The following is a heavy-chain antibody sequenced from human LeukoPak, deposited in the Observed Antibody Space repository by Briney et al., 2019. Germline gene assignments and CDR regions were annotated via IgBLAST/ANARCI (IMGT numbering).Heavy chain of an antibody. CDR1: GFIFSSYP. Sequence: GGSLRLSCAASGFIFSSYPMSWVRQAPGKGLEWVSAISGTAENTYYADSVKGRFSISRDNSRNTVHLQMNNLRPEDTAVYYCANQRGGFWGQGTLVTVSS. CDR3: ANQRGGF. CDR2: ISGTAENT. J-gene: IGHJ4*02. D-gene: IGHD3-10*01. V-gene: IGHV3-23*01.